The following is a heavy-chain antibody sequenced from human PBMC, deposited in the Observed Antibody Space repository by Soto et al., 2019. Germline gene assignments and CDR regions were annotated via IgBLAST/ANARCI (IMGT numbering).Heavy chain of an antibody. Sequence: GGSLRLSCKTSGFPFGNYGLTWVRQAPGTGLEWVAFIRSKVYAGTTEYAASVKGRFTISRDDSKSIVYLQMNSLQTEDTAVYFWTRGAGDGYNYDRADYWDLGPGVPVS. V-gene: IGHV3-49*04. D-gene: IGHD5-12*01. CDR1: GFPFGNYG. J-gene: IGHJ4*02. CDR2: IRSKVYAGTT. CDR3: TRGAGDGYNYDRADY.